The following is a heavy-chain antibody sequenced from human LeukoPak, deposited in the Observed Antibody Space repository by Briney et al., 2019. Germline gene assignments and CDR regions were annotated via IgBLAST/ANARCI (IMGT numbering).Heavy chain of an antibody. CDR3: ARAPVGAKVWFDP. V-gene: IGHV1-18*01. CDR2: ISACNGNT. CDR1: GYTFTSYG. D-gene: IGHD1-26*01. J-gene: IGHJ5*02. Sequence: ASVKVSCKASGYTFTSYGISWVRQAPGQGLEWMGWISACNGNTNYAQKLQGRVTMTTDTSASTAYMELRSLRSDDTAVYYCARAPVGAKVWFDPWGQGTLVTVSS.